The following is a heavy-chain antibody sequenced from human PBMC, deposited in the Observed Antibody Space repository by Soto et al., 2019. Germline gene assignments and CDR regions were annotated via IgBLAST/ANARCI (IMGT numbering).Heavy chain of an antibody. CDR2: INHSGST. V-gene: IGHV4-34*01. Sequence: SETLSLTCAVYGGSFSGYYWSWIRQPPEKGLEWIGEINHSGSTNYNPSLKSRVTISVDTSKNQFSLKLSSVTAADTAVYYCARVVAALVYPFDYWGQGTLVTVSS. CDR3: ARVVAALVYPFDY. J-gene: IGHJ4*02. CDR1: GGSFSGYY. D-gene: IGHD6-6*01.